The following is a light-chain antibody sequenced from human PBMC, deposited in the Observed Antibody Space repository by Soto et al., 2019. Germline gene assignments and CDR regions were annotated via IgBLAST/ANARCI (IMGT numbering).Light chain of an antibody. CDR2: DVS. CDR1: SSDVGGYNY. Sequence: QSVLTQPASVSGSPGQSITISCTGTSSDVGGYNYVSWYQQQPGKAPKFMIYDVSNRPSGVSNRFSRSKSGNTASLTISGLQAEDEADYYCCSYTTSNTRQIVFGTGTKVTVL. V-gene: IGLV2-14*01. CDR3: CSYTTSNTRQIV. J-gene: IGLJ1*01.